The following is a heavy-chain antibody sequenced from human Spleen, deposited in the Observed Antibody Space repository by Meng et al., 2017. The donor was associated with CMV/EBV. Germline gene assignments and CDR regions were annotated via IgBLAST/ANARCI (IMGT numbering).Heavy chain of an antibody. J-gene: IGHJ4*02. CDR1: TFSSYA. CDR3: AREMTVTTGMATGYFDN. D-gene: IGHD4-11*01. CDR2: INPDSGGA. Sequence: TFSSYAISWVRQAPGQGLEWMGWINPDSGGANYARNFQGRVTMTRDTSISTAYMELSGLRSGDTAVYYCAREMTVTTGMATGYFDNWGQGTLVTVSS. V-gene: IGHV1-2*02.